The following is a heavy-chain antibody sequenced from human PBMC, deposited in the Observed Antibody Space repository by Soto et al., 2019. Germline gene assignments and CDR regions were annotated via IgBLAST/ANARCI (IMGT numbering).Heavy chain of an antibody. J-gene: IGHJ4*02. Sequence: LRLSCAASGFTFSTYSMNWVRQAPGKRLEWVSFISSTSSHIYYADSVKGRFTISRDNAKNSLYLQMNSLRPEDTAVYYCARYCSGDSCYSVVDYWGQGTLVTVSS. D-gene: IGHD2-15*01. V-gene: IGHV3-21*01. CDR3: ARYCSGDSCYSVVDY. CDR2: ISSTSSHI. CDR1: GFTFSTYS.